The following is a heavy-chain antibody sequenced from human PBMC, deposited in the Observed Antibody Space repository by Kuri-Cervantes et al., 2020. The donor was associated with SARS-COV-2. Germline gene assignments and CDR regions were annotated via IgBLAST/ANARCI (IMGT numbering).Heavy chain of an antibody. Sequence: SETLSLTCTVSGGSISSGDYYWSWIRQPAGKGLEWIGYIHTSGSTKYNPSLKSRVTISVDTSKNQLSLKLTSVTASDTAVYYCARDLAPVAGTTSDNWGQGTLVTVSS. V-gene: IGHV4-61*09. CDR3: ARDLAPVAGTTSDN. CDR1: GGSISSGDYY. CDR2: IHTSGST. D-gene: IGHD6-19*01. J-gene: IGHJ4*02.